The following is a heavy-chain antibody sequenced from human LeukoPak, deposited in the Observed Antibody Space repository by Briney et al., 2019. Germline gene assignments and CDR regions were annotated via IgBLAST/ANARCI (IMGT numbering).Heavy chain of an antibody. J-gene: IGHJ4*02. Sequence: GSLRLSCAASGFTFSSYSMNWVRQAPGKGLEWVSSISSSSSYIYYADSVKGRFTISRDNAKNSLYLQMNSLRAEDTAVYYCARGDFTVTTFDYWGQGTLVTVSS. CDR2: ISSSSSYI. D-gene: IGHD4-17*01. CDR3: ARGDFTVTTFDY. V-gene: IGHV3-21*01. CDR1: GFTFSSYS.